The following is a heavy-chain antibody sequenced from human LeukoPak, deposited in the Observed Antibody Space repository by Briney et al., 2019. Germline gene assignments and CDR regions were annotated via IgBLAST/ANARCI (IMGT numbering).Heavy chain of an antibody. J-gene: IGHJ6*04. CDR2: ISSSGSTI. D-gene: IGHD3-10*02. CDR1: GFTFSNYA. V-gene: IGHV3-48*03. CDR3: AELGITMIGGV. Sequence: GGSLRLSCAASGFTFSNYAMSWVRQAPGKGLEWVSYISSSGSTIYYADSVKGRFTISRDNAKNSLYLQMNSLRAEDTAVYYCAELGITMIGGVWGKGTTVTVSS.